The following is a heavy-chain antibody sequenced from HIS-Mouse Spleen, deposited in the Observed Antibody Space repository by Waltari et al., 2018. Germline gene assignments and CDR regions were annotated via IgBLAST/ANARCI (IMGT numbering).Heavy chain of an antibody. CDR1: G. Sequence: GMHWVRQAPGKGLEWVAVIWYDGSNKYYADSVKGRFTISRDNSKNTLYLQMNSLRAEDTAVYYCAKEDEVRGVYDYWGQGTLVTVSS. CDR2: IWYDGSNK. CDR3: AKEDEVRGVYDY. J-gene: IGHJ4*02. D-gene: IGHD3-10*01. V-gene: IGHV3-33*06.